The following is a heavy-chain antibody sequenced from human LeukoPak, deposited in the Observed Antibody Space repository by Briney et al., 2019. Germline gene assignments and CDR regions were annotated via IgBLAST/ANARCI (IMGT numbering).Heavy chain of an antibody. D-gene: IGHD2-2*01. V-gene: IGHV4-34*01. J-gene: IGHJ4*02. CDR3: ARVNVVVPALRGHSDY. Sequence: GSLRLSCAASGFTFSSYSMNWIRQPPGKGLEWIGEINHSGSTNYNPSLKSRVTISVDTSKNQFSLKLSSVTAADTAVYYCARVNVVVPALRGHSDYWGQGTLVTVSS. CDR1: GFTFSSYS. CDR2: INHSGST.